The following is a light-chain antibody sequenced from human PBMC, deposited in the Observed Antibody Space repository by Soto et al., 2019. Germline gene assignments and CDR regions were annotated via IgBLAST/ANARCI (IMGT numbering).Light chain of an antibody. Sequence: ENVLTQSPGTLSLSPGQRATLTCRASLPVRDNFLAWYQQKPGQTPRVLIYDVSTRATGVPDRFSGSGSATDFTLTISRLEPGDSAVYFFHQYHSSPTFGQGTKVEIK. CDR3: HQYHSSPT. J-gene: IGKJ1*01. V-gene: IGKV3-20*01. CDR2: DVS. CDR1: LPVRDNF.